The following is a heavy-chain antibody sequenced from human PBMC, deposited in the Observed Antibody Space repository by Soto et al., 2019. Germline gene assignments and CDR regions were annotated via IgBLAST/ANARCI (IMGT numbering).Heavy chain of an antibody. CDR3: ARGNVHIVVVTAIDWFDP. D-gene: IGHD2-21*02. CDR2: VRQDGSQK. CDR1: GFTFSSYW. J-gene: IGHJ5*02. V-gene: IGHV3-7*03. Sequence: GGSLRLSCEASGFTFSSYWMSWVRQAPGKGLEWVANVRQDGSQKYLVDSVKGRFTISRDNAKNSMYLQMNSLRAEDTAVYYCARGNVHIVVVTAIDWFDPWGQGTLVTVSS.